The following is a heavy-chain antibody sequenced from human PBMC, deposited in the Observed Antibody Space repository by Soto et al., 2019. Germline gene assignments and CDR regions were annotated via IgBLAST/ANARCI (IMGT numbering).Heavy chain of an antibody. CDR1: GDSVSSDSAA. J-gene: IGHJ6*02. CDR2: AYYRSQWYY. D-gene: IGHD2-21*02. Sequence: PSQTLSLTCAISGDSVSSDSAAWNWIRQSPSRGLEWLGRAYYRSQWYYDSAVSVRSRITVIPDTSKNQFSLQLNSVTPEDTAVYYCTKQKGDSRTYNGMDGWGQGTTVTVS. V-gene: IGHV6-1*01. CDR3: TKQKGDSRTYNGMDG.